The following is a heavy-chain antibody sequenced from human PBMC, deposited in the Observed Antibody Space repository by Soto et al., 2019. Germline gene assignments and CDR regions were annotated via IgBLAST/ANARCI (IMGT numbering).Heavy chain of an antibody. J-gene: IGHJ4*01. CDR2: INAGNGNT. CDR3: AKDMVRGVIPPILDY. Sequence: ASVKVSCKASGYTFTSYAIHWVRQAPGQRLEWMGWINAGNGNTKYSQKFQGRVTITRDTSASTAYMELSSLRSEDTAVYYCAKDMVRGVIPPILDYWGQEPWSPSPQ. CDR1: GYTFTSYA. V-gene: IGHV1-3*01. D-gene: IGHD3-10*01.